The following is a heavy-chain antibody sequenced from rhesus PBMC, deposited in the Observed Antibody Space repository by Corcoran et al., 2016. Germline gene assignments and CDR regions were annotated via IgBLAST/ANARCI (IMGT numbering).Heavy chain of an antibody. D-gene: IGHD6-25*01. Sequence: QLQLQESGPGLVKPSETLSVTCAVSGGSISSSYWSWIRQAPGKGLEWIGYIYGSGSSTNYNPSLKSRVTLSVDTSKNQLSLKLSSVTAADTAVYYCARDSSGYSGSWGSYAFDFWGQGLRVTVSS. CDR2: IYGSGSST. J-gene: IGHJ3*01. CDR3: ARDSSGYSGSWGSYAFDF. V-gene: IGHV4-169*02. CDR1: GGSISSSY.